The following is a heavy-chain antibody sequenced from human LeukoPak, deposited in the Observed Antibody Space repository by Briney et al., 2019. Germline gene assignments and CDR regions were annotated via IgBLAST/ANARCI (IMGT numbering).Heavy chain of an antibody. CDR2: ISGSGGST. D-gene: IGHD3-22*01. Sequence: PGGSLRLSCAASGFTFSSYAMSWDRQAPGKGLEWVSAISGSGGSTYYADSEKGRFTISRDNSKNTLYLQMDNLRAEDTGVYFCARLPTFYYDSSGYHYDYWGQGTLVTVSS. CDR3: ARLPTFYYDSSGYHYDY. CDR1: GFTFSSYA. V-gene: IGHV3-23*01. J-gene: IGHJ4*02.